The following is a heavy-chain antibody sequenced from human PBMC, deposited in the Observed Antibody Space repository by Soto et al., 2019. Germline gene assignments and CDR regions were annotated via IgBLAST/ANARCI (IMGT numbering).Heavy chain of an antibody. CDR1: GFTFSNAW. CDR3: TPDAREMATIGDAFDI. J-gene: IGHJ3*02. V-gene: IGHV3-15*01. D-gene: IGHD5-12*01. CDR2: IKSKTDGGTT. Sequence: GGSLRLSCAASGFTFSNAWMSWVRQAPGKGLEWVGRIKSKTDGGTTDYAAPVKGRFTISRDDSKNTLYLQMNSLKTEDTAVYYCTPDAREMATIGDAFDIWGQGTMVTVSS.